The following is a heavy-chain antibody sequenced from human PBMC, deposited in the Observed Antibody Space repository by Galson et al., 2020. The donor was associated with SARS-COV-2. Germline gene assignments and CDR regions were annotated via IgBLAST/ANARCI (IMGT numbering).Heavy chain of an antibody. V-gene: IGHV4-39*01. J-gene: IGHJ4*02. CDR2: GST. CDR1: GGSISRSSYY. D-gene: IGHD2-2*01. Sequence: ETSETLSLTCTVPGGSISRSSYYWGWIRQPPGKGLEWIGGSTYYNPSLKTRVTISVDTSKNQFSLKLSSVTAADTAVYYCARGALYCSSTSCLRFDYWGQGTLVTVSS. CDR3: ARGALYCSSTSCLRFDY.